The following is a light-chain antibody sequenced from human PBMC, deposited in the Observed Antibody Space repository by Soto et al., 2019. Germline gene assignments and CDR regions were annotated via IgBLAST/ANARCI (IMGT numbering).Light chain of an antibody. CDR1: QSISSW. CDR3: QQYNSYPYT. Sequence: DIQMTQSPSTLSASVGDRVTITCRASQSISSWLAWYQQKPGRAPKLLIYKASSLESGVPSRFSGSGSGTEFTLTISSLQPDDFATYYCQQYNSYPYTFGQGTRLEI. V-gene: IGKV1-5*03. CDR2: KAS. J-gene: IGKJ5*01.